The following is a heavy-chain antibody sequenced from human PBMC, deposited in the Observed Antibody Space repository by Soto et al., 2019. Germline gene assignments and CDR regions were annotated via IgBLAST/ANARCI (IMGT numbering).Heavy chain of an antibody. CDR2: VYYSGST. CDR1: GDSISTSY. CDR3: ARTRMIESWIDY. Sequence: XETLSLTCDVSGDSISTSYWSWIRQPPGKGLEWIGYVYYSGSTLYNPSLESRVTLSIDMSKKQVSLKLNSVIAADTAVYYCARTRMIESWIDYWGHGTLVTGSS. V-gene: IGHV4-59*01. D-gene: IGHD2-21*01. J-gene: IGHJ4*01.